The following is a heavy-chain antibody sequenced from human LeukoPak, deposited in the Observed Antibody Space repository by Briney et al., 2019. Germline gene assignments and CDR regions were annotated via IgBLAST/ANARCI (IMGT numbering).Heavy chain of an antibody. J-gene: IGHJ3*02. CDR3: ARDPNGDYIGAFDM. CDR1: GFTLSAYA. D-gene: IGHD4-17*01. CDR2: IRGGGTSE. Sequence: GGSLRLSCTASGFTLSAYAMMWVRQAPGKGPEWVSAIRGGGTSEFYADSVKGRFRISRDNSKDTLFLQMNSLGAEDTAVYYCARDPNGDYIGAFDMWGPGTMVTVSS. V-gene: IGHV3-23*01.